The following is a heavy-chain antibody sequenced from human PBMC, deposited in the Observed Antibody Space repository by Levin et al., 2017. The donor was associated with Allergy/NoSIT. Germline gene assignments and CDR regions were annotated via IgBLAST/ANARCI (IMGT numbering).Heavy chain of an antibody. CDR1: GFTFSSFW. J-gene: IGHJ4*02. V-gene: IGHV3-74*01. Sequence: GESLKISCEASGFTFSSFWMHWVRQAPGKGLVWVSRVNSDGSITNYADSVKGRFSISRDNAKNTLYLQMNSLRAEDTAVYYCARETGSGWYYFDSWGQGTLVTVSS. CDR3: ARETGSGWYYFDS. D-gene: IGHD6-19*01. CDR2: VNSDGSIT.